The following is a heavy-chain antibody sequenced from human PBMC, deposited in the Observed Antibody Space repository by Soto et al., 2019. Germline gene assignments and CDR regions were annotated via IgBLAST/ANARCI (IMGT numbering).Heavy chain of an antibody. D-gene: IGHD3-22*01. CDR1: GFTFSSYG. J-gene: IGHJ4*02. CDR3: AKDDPYYYDSSGYYGPLDY. V-gene: IGHV3-30*18. CDR2: ISYDGSNK. Sequence: QVQLVESGGGVVQPGRSLRLSCAASGFTFSSYGIHWVRQAPGKGLEWVALISYDGSNKYYADSVKGRFTISRDNSKNTLYLQMNSLRAEDTAMYYCAKDDPYYYDSSGYYGPLDYWGQGTLVTVSS.